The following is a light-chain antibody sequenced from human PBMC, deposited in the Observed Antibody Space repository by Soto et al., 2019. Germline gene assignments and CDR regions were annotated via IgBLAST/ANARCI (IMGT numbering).Light chain of an antibody. J-gene: IGLJ1*01. CDR2: EVS. V-gene: IGLV2-8*01. CDR3: SSYAGITPYV. CDR1: SSDVGGYTY. Sequence: ALAQPPSASGSPGQSVTISCTGTSSDVGGYTYVSWYQQHPGKAPKLMIYEVSKRPSGVPDRFSGSKSGNTASLTVSGLQAEDEADYYCSSYAGITPYVFGTGTKV.